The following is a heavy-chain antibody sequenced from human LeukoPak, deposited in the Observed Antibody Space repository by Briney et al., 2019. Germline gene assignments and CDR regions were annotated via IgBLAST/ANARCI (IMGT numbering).Heavy chain of an antibody. Sequence: SETLSLTCTVSGSSITNYYWSWIRQPPGKGLEWIGYIYYSGSTNYNPSLKSRVTISVDKSKNQFSLKLSSVTAADTAVYYCARDSRITIFGVVISFMDVWGKGTTVTVSS. J-gene: IGHJ6*04. D-gene: IGHD3-3*01. CDR2: IYYSGST. CDR1: GSSITNYY. CDR3: ARDSRITIFGVVISFMDV. V-gene: IGHV4-59*12.